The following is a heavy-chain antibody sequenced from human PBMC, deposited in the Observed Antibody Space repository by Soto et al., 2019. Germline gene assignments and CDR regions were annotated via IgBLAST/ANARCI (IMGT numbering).Heavy chain of an antibody. V-gene: IGHV3-30-3*01. Sequence: QVPLVESGGGVVQPGRSLRLSCAASGFTFSSYAMHWVRQAPGKGLEWVAVISYDGSNKYYAGSVKGRFTISRDNSKNTLYLQMNSLRAEDTAVYYCAREYSSSATHHKFYYYYYYGMDVWGQGTTVTVSS. CDR1: GFTFSSYA. CDR2: ISYDGSNK. J-gene: IGHJ6*02. CDR3: AREYSSSATHHKFYYYYYYGMDV. D-gene: IGHD6-6*01.